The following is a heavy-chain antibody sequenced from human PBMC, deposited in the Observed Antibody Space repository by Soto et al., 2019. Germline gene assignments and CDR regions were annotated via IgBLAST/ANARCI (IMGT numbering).Heavy chain of an antibody. J-gene: IGHJ6*02. D-gene: IGHD4-17*01. CDR1: SGPDRSHN. Sequence: QVQLQQSGPRLVKPSETLSLTCTVSSGPDRSHNWGWIRQPPGRGLEWIGYVYYTGDTAYNPSLRGRVTISAXTXPNDLSLTLNSVTAADTAVYYCVRQGIDYLHGLVDVWGQGTTVSVSS. V-gene: IGHV4-59*08. CDR2: VYYTGDT. CDR3: VRQGIDYLHGLVDV.